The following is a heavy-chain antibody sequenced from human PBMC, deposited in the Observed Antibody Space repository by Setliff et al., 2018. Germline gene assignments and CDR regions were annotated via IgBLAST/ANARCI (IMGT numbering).Heavy chain of an antibody. J-gene: IGHJ4*02. D-gene: IGHD1-1*01. Sequence: PFLTCTVSGASLSSGTYYWGWIRQPPGKGLEWIGRIYYRGDTYYNASLKGRLTISVDTAQNQFSLRLTSVTAADTAVYYCARTGTYRYFDYWGQGALVTVSS. V-gene: IGHV4-39*01. CDR3: ARTGTYRYFDY. CDR1: GASLSSGTYY. CDR2: IYYRGDT.